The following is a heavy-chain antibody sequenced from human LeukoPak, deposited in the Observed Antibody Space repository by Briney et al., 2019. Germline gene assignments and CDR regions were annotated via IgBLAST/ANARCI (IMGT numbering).Heavy chain of an antibody. CDR1: GGSFSGYY. CDR2: INHSGST. D-gene: IGHD3-10*01. CDR3: ARGRAVYYCGSGSYFDY. V-gene: IGHV4-34*01. J-gene: IGHJ4*02. Sequence: SETLSLTCAVYGGSFSGYYWSWIRQPPGKGLEWIGEINHSGSTNYNPSLKSRVTISVDTSKNQFSLKLSSVTAADTAVYYCARGRAVYYCGSGSYFDYWGQGTLVTVSS.